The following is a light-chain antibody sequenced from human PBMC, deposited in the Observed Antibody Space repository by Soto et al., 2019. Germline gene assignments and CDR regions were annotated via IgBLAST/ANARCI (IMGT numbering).Light chain of an antibody. J-gene: IGKJ1*01. CDR3: QKYNSAPRT. CDR2: AAS. CDR1: QGISSY. Sequence: DIQMTQSPSSLSASVGDRVTITCRASQGISSYLAWYQQKPGKVPRLLIYAASTLQSGVPSRFRGSGSGTDFTLTISSLQPEDVATYYCQKYNSAPRTFGQGTNVEIK. V-gene: IGKV1-27*01.